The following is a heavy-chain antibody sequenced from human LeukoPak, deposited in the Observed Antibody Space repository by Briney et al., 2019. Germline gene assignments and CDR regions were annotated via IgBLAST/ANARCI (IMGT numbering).Heavy chain of an antibody. CDR3: ARALCYSSGYFFFDY. CDR1: GGSISSRDHY. CDR2: ISYSVST. J-gene: IGHJ4*02. D-gene: IGHD3-22*01. V-gene: IGHV4-31*03. Sequence: SETLSLTCSVSGGSISSRDHYCSWVRQHPGKGLEWIGYISYSVSTHYNPSLKSRVTISVDPSKNQFSLKLSSVTAAGTAVYYCARALCYSSGYFFFDYWGQGILVTVSS.